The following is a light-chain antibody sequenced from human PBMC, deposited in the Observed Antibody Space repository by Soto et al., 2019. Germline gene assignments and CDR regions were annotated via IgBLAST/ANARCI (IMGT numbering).Light chain of an antibody. CDR2: DVS. CDR3: SSYTSSSTLGVV. CDR1: SSDVGGYNY. V-gene: IGLV2-14*01. J-gene: IGLJ2*01. Sequence: QSALTQPASVSGSPGQSITISCTGTSSDVGGYNYVSWYQQHPGKAPKLMIDDVSNRPSGVSNRFSGAKSGNTASLTISGLQAEDEADYYCSSYTSSSTLGVVFGGGTQLT.